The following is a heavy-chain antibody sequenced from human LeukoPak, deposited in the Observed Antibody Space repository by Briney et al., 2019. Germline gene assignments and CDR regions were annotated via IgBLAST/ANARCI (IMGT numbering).Heavy chain of an antibody. Sequence: SATLSLTCTGSVGSISSHYWSWMRQPPWKGVEGVGYIYYGVSTNYNPSLKSRVTISVDTSKNHFSLKLSSVTAADTAVYYCARGVVVPDAGYGYYFDYWGQGTLVTVSS. V-gene: IGHV4-59*11. CDR3: ARGVVVPDAGYGYYFDY. D-gene: IGHD2-2*01. J-gene: IGHJ4*02. CDR2: IYYGVST. CDR1: VGSISSHY.